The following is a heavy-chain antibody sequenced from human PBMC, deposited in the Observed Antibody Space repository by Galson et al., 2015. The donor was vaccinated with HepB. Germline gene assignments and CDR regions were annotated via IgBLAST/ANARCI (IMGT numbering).Heavy chain of an antibody. Sequence: SLRLSCAASGFTFSSYSMNWVRQAPGKGLEWVSSISSSSSYIYYADSVKGRFTISRDNAKNSLYLQMNSLRAEDTAVYYCASDHLYYGGPNDAFDIWGQGTMVTVSS. J-gene: IGHJ3*02. D-gene: IGHD3-16*01. CDR2: ISSSSSYI. V-gene: IGHV3-21*01. CDR3: ASDHLYYGGPNDAFDI. CDR1: GFTFSSYS.